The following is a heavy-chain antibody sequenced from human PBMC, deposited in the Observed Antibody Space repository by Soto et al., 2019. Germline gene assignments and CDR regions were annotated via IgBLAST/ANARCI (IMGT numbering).Heavy chain of an antibody. Sequence: SETLSLTCTVSGGSISSSSYYWGWIRQPPGKGLEWIGSIYYSGSTYYNPSLKSRVTISVDTSKKQFSLKLSSVTAADTAVYYCARHSVRRITAGFCLHCWGPGTMLTVYS. D-gene: IGHD1-20*01. CDR2: IYYSGST. J-gene: IGHJ4*02. V-gene: IGHV4-39*01. CDR3: ARHSVRRITAGFCLHC. CDR1: GGSISSSSYY.